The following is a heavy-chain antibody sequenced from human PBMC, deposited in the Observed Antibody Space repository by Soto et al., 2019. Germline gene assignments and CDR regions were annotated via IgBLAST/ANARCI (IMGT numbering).Heavy chain of an antibody. CDR2: INSDGSST. D-gene: IGHD1-26*01. Sequence: PGGSLRLSCAASVFTSSDYWMHWVRQAPGKGLVWVSRINSDGSSTAYADSVKGRFTISRDNAKSTLYLQMNSLRAEDTAVYHCARGTGGYSNSYFASWGQGILVTVS. J-gene: IGHJ5*02. CDR3: ARGTGGYSNSYFAS. CDR1: VFTSSDYW. V-gene: IGHV3-74*01.